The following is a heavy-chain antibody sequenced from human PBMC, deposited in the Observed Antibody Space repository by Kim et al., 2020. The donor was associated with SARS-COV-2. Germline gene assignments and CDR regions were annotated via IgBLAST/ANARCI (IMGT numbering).Heavy chain of an antibody. CDR1: GFTFGDYA. J-gene: IGHJ6*02. CDR3: TRGGIALGRYGMDV. D-gene: IGHD6-13*01. Sequence: GGSLRLSCTASGFTFGDYAMSWFRQAPGKGLEWVGFIKSKAYGWTTEYAASVKGRFTISRDDSKSIAYLQMNSLKTADTAVYYCTRGGIALGRYGMDVWGQGTPVTVSS. CDR2: IKSKAYGWTT. V-gene: IGHV3-49*03.